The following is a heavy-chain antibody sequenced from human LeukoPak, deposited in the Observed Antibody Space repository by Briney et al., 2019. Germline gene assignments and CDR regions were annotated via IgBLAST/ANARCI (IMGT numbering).Heavy chain of an antibody. V-gene: IGHV3-30*04. Sequence: PGGSLRLSCATSGFLFSGSPMHWVRQAPGKGLEWVALISYSGGTKFYSDAVKGRFTISRDNSRNTLYLLMNTLRPDDTAVYYCVASSWMQLFFPLDYXXXGTLATVSS. CDR2: ISYSGGTK. D-gene: IGHD1-1*01. CDR3: VASSWMQLFFPLDY. CDR1: GFLFSGSP. J-gene: IGHJ4*02.